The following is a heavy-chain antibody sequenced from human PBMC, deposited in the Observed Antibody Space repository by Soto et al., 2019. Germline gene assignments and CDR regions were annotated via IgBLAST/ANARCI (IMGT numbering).Heavy chain of an antibody. Sequence: ASVKVSCKASGYTFTGYYMHWVRQAPGQGLEWMGWINPNSGGTNYAQKFQGRVTMTRDTSISTAYMELSRLRSDDTAVYYCARGLQXWFLRALGYYYYYGMDVWGQGTTVTVSS. D-gene: IGHD5-18*01. CDR2: INPNSGGT. CDR3: ARGLQXWFLRALGYYYYYGMDV. CDR1: GYTFTGYY. V-gene: IGHV1-2*02. J-gene: IGHJ6*02.